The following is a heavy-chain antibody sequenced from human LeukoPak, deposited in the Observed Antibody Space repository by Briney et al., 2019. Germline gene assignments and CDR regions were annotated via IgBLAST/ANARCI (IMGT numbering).Heavy chain of an antibody. V-gene: IGHV4-61*02. CDR3: ARHLQLELLPSYFDY. CDR1: SDSINSDNYY. CDR2: IYSSGST. Sequence: SETLSLTCTVSSDSINSDNYYWNWIRQSAGKGLEWIWRIYSSGSTNYNPSLKSRVTMSVDTSKNHFSLKLSSVTAADTAVYYCARHLQLELLPSYFDYWGQGTLVTVSS. D-gene: IGHD1-7*01. J-gene: IGHJ4*02.